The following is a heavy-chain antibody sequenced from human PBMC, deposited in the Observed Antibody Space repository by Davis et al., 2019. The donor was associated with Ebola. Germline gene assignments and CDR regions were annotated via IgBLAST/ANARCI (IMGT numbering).Heavy chain of an antibody. D-gene: IGHD5-12*01. CDR1: GYTFTSYA. V-gene: IGHV1-69*13. J-gene: IGHJ3*02. Sequence: SVKVSCKASGYTFTSYAMTWVRQAPGQGLEWMGGIIPVFRTANYAQKFQGRVTITADESTRTAYMELNGLRSEDTAVYYCARERGYSGYDPRRAFDIWGQGTMVTVSS. CDR2: IIPVFRTA. CDR3: ARERGYSGYDPRRAFDI.